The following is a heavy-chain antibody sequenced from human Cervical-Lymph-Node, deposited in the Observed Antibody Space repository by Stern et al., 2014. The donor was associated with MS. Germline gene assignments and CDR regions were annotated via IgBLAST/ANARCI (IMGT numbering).Heavy chain of an antibody. V-gene: IGHV1-18*01. CDR1: GYTFTSYG. D-gene: IGHD6-19*01. J-gene: IGHJ4*02. CDR3: VRKGYASGWYGYFDY. Sequence: VQLVESGAEVKKPGASVKVSCKTSGYTFTSYGISWVRQAPGQGLEWMGWISPHNGNTHYAPTLQGRVTMTIDTSTTTAYMELRSLRSDDTAVYYCVRKGYASGWYGYFDYWGQGTLVTVSS. CDR2: ISPHNGNT.